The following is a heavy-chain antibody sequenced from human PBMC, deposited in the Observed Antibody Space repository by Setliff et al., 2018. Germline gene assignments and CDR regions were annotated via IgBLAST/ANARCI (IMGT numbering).Heavy chain of an antibody. CDR2: VFVDGST. CDR1: GDSISTYY. Sequence: SETLSLTCTVSGDSISTYYWSWIRRPAGKGLEWIGRVFVDGSTNYNPSLKSRVTMSVDTSKDQFSLKLTSVTAADTAIYYCARDTSSDWAAWFDPWSQGILVTVSS. CDR3: ARDTSSDWAAWFDP. J-gene: IGHJ5*02. V-gene: IGHV4-4*07. D-gene: IGHD3-22*01.